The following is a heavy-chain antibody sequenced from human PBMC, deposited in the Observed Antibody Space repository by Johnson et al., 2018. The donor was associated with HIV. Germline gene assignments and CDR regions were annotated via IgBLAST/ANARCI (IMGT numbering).Heavy chain of an antibody. CDR2: IYRGGST. Sequence: EVQLVESGGGLIQPGGSLRLSCAASGFTVSSNYMSWVRQAPGKGLEWVSVIYRGGSTSYGDSVKGSVTTSRDGSKNKVELHMNSLRAEDTAVYYCVIAMQGAFDLWGQGTMVTVS. V-gene: IGHV3-53*01. J-gene: IGHJ3*01. CDR1: GFTVSSNY. CDR3: VIAMQGAFDL.